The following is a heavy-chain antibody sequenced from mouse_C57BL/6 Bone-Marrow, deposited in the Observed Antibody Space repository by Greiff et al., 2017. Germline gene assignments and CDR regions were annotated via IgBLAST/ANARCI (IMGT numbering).Heavy chain of an antibody. J-gene: IGHJ3*01. CDR1: GYTFTSYW. CDR3: AREGVVATRGFAY. V-gene: IGHV1-69*01. D-gene: IGHD1-1*01. Sequence: VQLQQPGAELVMPGASVKLSCKASGYTFTSYWMHWVKQRPGQGLEWIGEIDPSDSYTNYNQKFKGKSTLTVDKSSSTAYMQLSSLTSEDSAVYYSAREGVVATRGFAYWGQGTLVTVSA. CDR2: IDPSDSYT.